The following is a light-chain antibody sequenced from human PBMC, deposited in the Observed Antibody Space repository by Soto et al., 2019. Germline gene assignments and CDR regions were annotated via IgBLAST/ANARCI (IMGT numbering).Light chain of an antibody. CDR1: SSDVGGYHY. CDR2: EVT. Sequence: QSALTQPASVSGSPGQSITISCTGTSSDVGGYHYVSWYQHHPGKAPKLMIYEVTNRPSGVSNRFSGSKSGNTASLTISGLQAEDEADYYCSSYASSSPWVFGGGTKVTVL. CDR3: SSYASSSPWV. J-gene: IGLJ3*02. V-gene: IGLV2-14*01.